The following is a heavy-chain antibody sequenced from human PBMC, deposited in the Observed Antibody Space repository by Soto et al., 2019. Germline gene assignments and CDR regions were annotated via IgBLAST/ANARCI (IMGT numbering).Heavy chain of an antibody. CDR2: SYSSGST. V-gene: IGHV4-30-4*01. J-gene: IGHJ6*02. CDR1: GGSITSGDYY. Sequence: QVQLQESGPGLVKPSQTLSLTCTVSGGSITSGDYYWTWIRQTPGKGLEWIGYSYSSGSTRYNPSLVSRLTISVDTAQNQFSLKLSSVTAADTAMYYCARDPHAVQAGGYGMDVWGQGTTVIVSS. D-gene: IGHD2-15*01. CDR3: ARDPHAVQAGGYGMDV.